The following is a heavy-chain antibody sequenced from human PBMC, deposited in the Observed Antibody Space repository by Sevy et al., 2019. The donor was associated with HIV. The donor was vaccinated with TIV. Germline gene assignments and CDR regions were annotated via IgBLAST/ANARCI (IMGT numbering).Heavy chain of an antibody. CDR1: GYTLTEFS. CDR2: FDPGDGDAET. V-gene: IGHV1-24*01. J-gene: IGHJ4*02. Sequence: ASVKVSCKVSGYTLTEFSIHWVRQAPGKGLEWTGGFDPGDGDAETPYAQKFRDRLTMTADTSTDTVYMELSSLRSEDTAVYYCATDTTGYHSALDYWSQGTLVTVSS. CDR3: ATDTTGYHSALDY. D-gene: IGHD3-9*01.